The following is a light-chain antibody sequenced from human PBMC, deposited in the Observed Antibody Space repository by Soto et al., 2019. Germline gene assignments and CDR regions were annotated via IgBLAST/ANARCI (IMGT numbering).Light chain of an antibody. J-gene: IGKJ1*01. V-gene: IGKV1-39*01. CDR1: QSISSY. Sequence: DIQMTQSPSSLSASVGDRVTITFRASQSISSYLNWYQQKPGKAPKLLIYAASSLQSGVPSRFSGSGSGTDFTLTISSLQPEDFATYYCQVSDATWTFGQGTKVDI. CDR3: QVSDATWT. CDR2: AAS.